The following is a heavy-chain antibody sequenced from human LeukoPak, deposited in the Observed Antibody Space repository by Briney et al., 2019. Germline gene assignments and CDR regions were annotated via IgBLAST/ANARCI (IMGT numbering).Heavy chain of an antibody. Sequence: PGGSLRLSCAASGFTFSSYGMSWVRQAPGKGLEWVSAISGSGGSTYYADSVKGRFTISRDNAKNSLYLQMNSLRAEDTAVYYCARDFLDLRFDYWGQGTLVTVSS. V-gene: IGHV3-23*01. CDR1: GFTFSSYG. CDR3: ARDFLDLRFDY. D-gene: IGHD1-7*01. CDR2: ISGSGGST. J-gene: IGHJ4*02.